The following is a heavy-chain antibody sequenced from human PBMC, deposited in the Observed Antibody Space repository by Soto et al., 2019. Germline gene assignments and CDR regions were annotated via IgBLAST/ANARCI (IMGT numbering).Heavy chain of an antibody. CDR2: ISSSSSYI. Sequence: GSLRLSCAASGFTFSSYSMNWVRQAPGKGLEWASSISSSSSYIYYADSVKGRFTISRDNAKNSLYLQMNSLRAEDTAVYYCARAPMTYDFPYYFDQWGQGTVVTVSS. D-gene: IGHD3-3*01. J-gene: IGHJ4*02. CDR1: GFTFSSYS. CDR3: ARAPMTYDFPYYFDQ. V-gene: IGHV3-21*01.